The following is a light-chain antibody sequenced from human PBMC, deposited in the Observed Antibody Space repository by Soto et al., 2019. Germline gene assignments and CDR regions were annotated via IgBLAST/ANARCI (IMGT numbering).Light chain of an antibody. CDR2: GAS. J-gene: IGKJ1*01. CDR1: QNVNAN. Sequence: EVVMTQSPATLSVSPGERATLSCRASQNVNANLAWYQQKPGQAPRLLIHGASTRATGIPARFSGSGFGTEFILTISSLQAEDFAVYYCQQDNTWLWTFGQGNKVE. V-gene: IGKV3-15*01. CDR3: QQDNTWLWT.